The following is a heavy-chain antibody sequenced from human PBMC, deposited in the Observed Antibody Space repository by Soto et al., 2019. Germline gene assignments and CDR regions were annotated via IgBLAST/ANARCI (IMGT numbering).Heavy chain of an antibody. V-gene: IGHV3-33*01. CDR1: GFTFSSYG. CDR3: ARVLYMQWLVTYDAFDI. J-gene: IGHJ3*02. Sequence: QVQLVESGGGVVQPGRSLRLSCAASGFTFSSYGMHWVRQAPGKGLEWVAVIWYDGSNKYYADSVKGRFTISRDNSKNTLYLQMNSLRAEDTAVYYCARVLYMQWLVTYDAFDIWGQGTMVTVSS. D-gene: IGHD6-19*01. CDR2: IWYDGSNK.